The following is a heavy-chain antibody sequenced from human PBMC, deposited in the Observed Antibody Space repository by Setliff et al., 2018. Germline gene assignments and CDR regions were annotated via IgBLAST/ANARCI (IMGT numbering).Heavy chain of an antibody. CDR2: TIPIFGTA. V-gene: IGHV1-69*05. J-gene: IGHJ4*02. CDR1: GGTFRNYG. Sequence: SVKVSCKASGGTFRNYGISWVRQAPGQGLDWMGGTIPIFGTANYAQKFQGRVTITTDDTTNTAYMELSSLRSEDKAVYFSARERGSYDSSTHYTYYFDYWGQGTLVTGLL. CDR3: ARERGSYDSSTHYTYYFDY. D-gene: IGHD3-22*01.